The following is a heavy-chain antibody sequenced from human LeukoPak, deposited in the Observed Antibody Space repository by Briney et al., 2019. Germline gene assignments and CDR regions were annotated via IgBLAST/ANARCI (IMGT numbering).Heavy chain of an antibody. D-gene: IGHD1-26*01. CDR3: ATLWELQYYFDY. V-gene: IGHV3-53*01. J-gene: IGHJ4*02. CDR1: GFTFSDYY. Sequence: WGSLRLSCAASGFTFSDYYMSWIRQAPGKGLEWVSVIYSGGSTYYADSVKGRFTISRDNSKNTLYLQMNSLRAEDTAVYYCATLWELQYYFDYWGQGTLVTVSS. CDR2: IYSGGST.